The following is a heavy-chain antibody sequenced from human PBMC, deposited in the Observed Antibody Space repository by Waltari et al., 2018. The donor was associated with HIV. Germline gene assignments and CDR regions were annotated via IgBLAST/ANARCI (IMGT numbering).Heavy chain of an antibody. CDR1: GFTFDDYA. J-gene: IGHJ6*02. D-gene: IGHD2-21*01. CDR2: ISLTSGST. CDR3: AKGVACISPPNYGMDV. V-gene: IGHV3-9*01. Sequence: GGLVQPGRSLRLSCAAPGFTFDDYAMHWVRQAPGKGLEWVTGISLTSGSTGYADSVKVRFTIARDNAKNSLYLQMNSLGAEDTTLYYCAKGVACISPPNYGMDVWGQGTTVTVSS.